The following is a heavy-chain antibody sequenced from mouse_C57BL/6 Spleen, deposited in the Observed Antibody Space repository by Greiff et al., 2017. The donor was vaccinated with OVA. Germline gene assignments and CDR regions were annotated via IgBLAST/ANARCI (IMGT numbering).Heavy chain of an antibody. D-gene: IGHD1-1*01. Sequence: VQVVESGAELVRPGASVKLSCKASGYTFTDYYINWVKQRPGQGLEWIARIYPGSGNTYYNEKFKGKATLTAEKSSSTAYMHLSSLTSEDSAVYFCARNYGSSPAAMDYWGQGTSVTVSS. CDR3: ARNYGSSPAAMDY. V-gene: IGHV1-76*01. CDR1: GYTFTDYY. J-gene: IGHJ4*01. CDR2: IYPGSGNT.